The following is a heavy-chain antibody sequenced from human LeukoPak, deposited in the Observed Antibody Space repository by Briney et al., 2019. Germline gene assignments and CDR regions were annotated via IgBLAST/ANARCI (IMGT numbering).Heavy chain of an antibody. J-gene: IGHJ4*02. CDR1: GYTFTSYG. D-gene: IGHD4-11*01. V-gene: IGHV1-18*01. CDR2: ISAYNGNT. Sequence: GASVKVSCKASGYTFTSYGISWVRQAPGQGLEWMGWISAYNGNTNYAQKVQGRVTMTTDTSTSTAYMELRSLTSDDTAVYYCAQQYSNLQINYWGQGTLVTVSS. CDR3: AQQYSNLQINY.